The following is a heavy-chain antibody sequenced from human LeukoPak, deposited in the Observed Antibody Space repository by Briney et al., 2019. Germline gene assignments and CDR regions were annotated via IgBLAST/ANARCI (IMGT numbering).Heavy chain of an antibody. J-gene: IGHJ4*02. CDR3: ARHAHCKSIVCYAEY. Sequence: PGASLEISCECSGSIITNYWIAWVRQLPEKGLEWMGINYHGDSGDFDTRYSPSFQGQVTISADKSINTAYLQWSSLKASDTAMYYCARHAHCKSIVCYAEYWGQGTLVTVYS. V-gene: IGHV5-51*01. D-gene: IGHD2/OR15-2a*01. CDR1: GSIITNYW. CDR2: NYHGDSGDFDT.